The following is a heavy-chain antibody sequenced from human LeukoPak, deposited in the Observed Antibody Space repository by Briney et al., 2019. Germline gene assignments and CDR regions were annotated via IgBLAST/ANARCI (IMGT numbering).Heavy chain of an antibody. CDR3: AREGAYCSSTSCHIQNWFDP. D-gene: IGHD2-2*01. CDR1: GGTYSSSA. CDR2: ISAYNGNT. V-gene: IGHV1-18*01. Sequence: GASVKVSCKASGGTYSSSAISWVRQAPGQRLEWMGWISAYNGNTNYAQKLQGRVTMTTDTSTSTAYMELRSLRSDDTAVYYCAREGAYCSSTSCHIQNWFDPWGQGTLVTVSS. J-gene: IGHJ5*02.